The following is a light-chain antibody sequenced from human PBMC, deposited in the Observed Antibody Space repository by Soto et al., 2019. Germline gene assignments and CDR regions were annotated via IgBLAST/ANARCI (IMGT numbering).Light chain of an antibody. CDR3: QQYCSSPPT. CDR1: QSVSSSY. V-gene: IGKV3-20*01. Sequence: EIVLTQSPGTLSLSPGERATLSCRASQSVSSSYLAWYQQKPGQAPRLLIYGASSRATGIPDMFIGSGSGTDFTLTISRLEPEDFAVYYCQQYCSSPPTFGQGSKV. J-gene: IGKJ1*01. CDR2: GAS.